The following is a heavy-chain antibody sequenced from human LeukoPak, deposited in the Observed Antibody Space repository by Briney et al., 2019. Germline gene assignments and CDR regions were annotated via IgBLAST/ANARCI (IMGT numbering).Heavy chain of an antibody. CDR2: ISGSGGST. CDR1: GFTFSSYA. D-gene: IGHD3-10*01. V-gene: IGHV3-23*01. J-gene: IGHJ4*02. Sequence: PGGSLRLSCAASGFTFSSYAMSWVRQASGKGLEWVSAISGSGGSTYYADSVKGRFTISRDNSKNTLYLQMNSLRAEDTAVYYCAKSQDPITMVRGVIITFGNDYWGQGTLVTVSS. CDR3: AKSQDPITMVRGVIITFGNDY.